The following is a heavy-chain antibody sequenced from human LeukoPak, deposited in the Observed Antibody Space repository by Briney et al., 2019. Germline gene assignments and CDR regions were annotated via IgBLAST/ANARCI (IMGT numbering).Heavy chain of an antibody. D-gene: IGHD4-17*01. Sequence: GGSLRLSCAASGFTFSSYGMHWVRQAPGKGLEWVAIISYDGTTRYYPDSVKGRFTISRDNSKNTLYLQMNSLRAEDTALYYCARDRNYGDYESGAFDIWGQGTMVSVSS. CDR2: ISYDGTTR. V-gene: IGHV3-30*19. J-gene: IGHJ3*02. CDR1: GFTFSSYG. CDR3: ARDRNYGDYESGAFDI.